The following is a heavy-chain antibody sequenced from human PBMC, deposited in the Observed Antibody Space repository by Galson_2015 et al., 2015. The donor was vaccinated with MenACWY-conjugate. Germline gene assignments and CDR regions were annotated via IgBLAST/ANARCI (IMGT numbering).Heavy chain of an antibody. CDR1: GFSLSTSGVG. J-gene: IGHJ5*02. D-gene: IGHD7-27*01. CDR2: IYWDDDK. Sequence: PALVKPTQTLTLTCTFSGFSLSTSGVGVGWIRQPPGKALEWLAVIYWDDDKRYSPSLNNRLAIMKDTSKNQVVLTMTNMDPVNTGTYYCARRRAGPNWDSGCFDPSGQGTLVTVSS. CDR3: ARRRAGPNWDSGCFDP. V-gene: IGHV2-5*02.